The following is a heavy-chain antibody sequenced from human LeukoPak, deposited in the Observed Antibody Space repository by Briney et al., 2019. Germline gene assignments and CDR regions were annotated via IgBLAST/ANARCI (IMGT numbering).Heavy chain of an antibody. Sequence: SETLSLTRTVSGGSISSYYWSWIRQPPGKGLEWIGYIYYSGSTNYNPSLKSRVTISVDTSKNRFSLKLSSVTAADTAVYYCARGCDCSSTSCYWCGVRYWGQGTLVTVSS. J-gene: IGHJ4*02. CDR3: ARGCDCSSTSCYWCGVRY. CDR2: IYYSGST. CDR1: GGSISSYY. V-gene: IGHV4-59*01. D-gene: IGHD2-2*01.